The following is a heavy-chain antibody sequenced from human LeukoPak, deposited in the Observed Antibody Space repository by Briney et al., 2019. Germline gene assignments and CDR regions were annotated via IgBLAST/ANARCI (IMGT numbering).Heavy chain of an antibody. CDR2: ISVRSNYI. V-gene: IGHV3-21*01. CDR3: VRLRRNSDTSGFYYYYDY. CDR1: GYTFSSYS. D-gene: IGHD3-22*01. Sequence: GGSLRLSCAASGYTFSSYSINWVRQAPGKGLEWVSSISVRSNYIYYADSVRGRFSISRDDARGSLYLQMNSLRAEDTAVYYCVRLRRNSDTSGFYYYYDYWGQGTLVTVSS. J-gene: IGHJ4*02.